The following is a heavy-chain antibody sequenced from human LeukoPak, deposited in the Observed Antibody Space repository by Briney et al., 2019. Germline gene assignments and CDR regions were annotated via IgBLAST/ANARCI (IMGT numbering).Heavy chain of an antibody. Sequence: SETLSLTCAVYGGSFSGYYWSWIRQPPGKGLEWIGEINHSGSTNYNPSLKSRVTISVDTSKNQFSLKLSSVTAADTAVYYCARAGGYHPHFDYWGQGTLVTVSS. CDR3: ARAGGYHPHFDY. CDR1: GGSFSGYY. D-gene: IGHD2-15*01. J-gene: IGHJ4*02. CDR2: INHSGST. V-gene: IGHV4-34*01.